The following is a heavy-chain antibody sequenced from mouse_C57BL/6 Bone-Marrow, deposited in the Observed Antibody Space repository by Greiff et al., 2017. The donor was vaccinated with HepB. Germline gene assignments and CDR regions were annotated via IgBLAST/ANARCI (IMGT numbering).Heavy chain of an antibody. V-gene: IGHV14-4*01. CDR1: GFNIKDDY. Sequence: EVKLVESGAELVRPGASVKLSCTASGFNIKDDYMHWVKQRPEQGLEWIGWIDPENGDTEYASKFQGKATITADPSSNTAYLQLSSLTSEDTAVYYCTVFYYGSMWFAYWGQGTLVTVSA. CDR3: TVFYYGSMWFAY. CDR2: IDPENGDT. J-gene: IGHJ3*01. D-gene: IGHD1-1*01.